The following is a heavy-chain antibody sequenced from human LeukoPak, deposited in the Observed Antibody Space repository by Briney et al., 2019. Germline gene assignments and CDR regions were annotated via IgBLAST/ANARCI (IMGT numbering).Heavy chain of an antibody. Sequence: PSETLSLTCVVYGGAFSGYYWSWIRQPPGMGLEWIGFVYYSGTTNYNPSLKSRVTMSVDTSNNRFSLKLSSVTAADTALYYCARGGWAALDYWGQGTLVTVSS. D-gene: IGHD2-15*01. CDR1: GGAFSGYY. CDR3: ARGGWAALDY. CDR2: VYYSGTT. V-gene: IGHV4-59*01. J-gene: IGHJ4*02.